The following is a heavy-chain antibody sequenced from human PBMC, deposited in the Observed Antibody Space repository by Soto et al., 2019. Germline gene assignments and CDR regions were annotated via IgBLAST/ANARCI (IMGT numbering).Heavy chain of an antibody. CDR2: INTDGSNN. J-gene: IGHJ4*02. CDR3: ARAAYSSSWYADF. Sequence: SLRLSCAASGFTFSRYWMHWVRQSPEKGLVWVSHINTDGSNNNYADSVKGRFTISRDNAKNTLYLQMDGLEAEDTALYYCARAAYSSSWYADFWGQGTLVTVSS. CDR1: GFTFSRYW. V-gene: IGHV3-74*01. D-gene: IGHD6-13*01.